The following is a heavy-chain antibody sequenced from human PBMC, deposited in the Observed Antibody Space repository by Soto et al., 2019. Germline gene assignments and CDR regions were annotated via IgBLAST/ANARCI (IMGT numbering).Heavy chain of an antibody. CDR3: ARLHSHGTYGMDV. Sequence: QMHLVQSGAEVKKPGSSVKVSCKASGGSFTYTLSWVRQAPGQGLEWMGGIIPIFGTTNYAQKFQCRVTITADESTKTAYMELNTLRSEDTAVYYCARLHSHGTYGMDVWGQGTTVTVSS. D-gene: IGHD5-18*01. CDR1: GGSFTYT. V-gene: IGHV1-69*01. J-gene: IGHJ6*02. CDR2: IIPIFGTT.